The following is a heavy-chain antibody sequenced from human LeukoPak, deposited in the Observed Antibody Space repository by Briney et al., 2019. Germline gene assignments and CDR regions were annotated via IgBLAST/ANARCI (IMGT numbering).Heavy chain of an antibody. J-gene: IGHJ4*02. CDR2: ISGSGRST. CDR3: AKPGQLGEGPAPYCFNY. D-gene: IGHD5-18*01. Sequence: GGFLRLSCAASGFTFSSYAMSWVRQAPGKGLEWVSAISGSGRSTYYADSVKGRFTISRDNSKNTLYLQMNSLRAEDTAVSYCAKPGQLGEGPAPYCFNYWGQGTLVTVSS. V-gene: IGHV3-23*01. CDR1: GFTFSSYA.